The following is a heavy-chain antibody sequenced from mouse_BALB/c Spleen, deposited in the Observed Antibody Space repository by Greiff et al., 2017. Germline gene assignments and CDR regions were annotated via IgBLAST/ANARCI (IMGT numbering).Heavy chain of an antibody. CDR2: IDPYNGGT. V-gene: IGHV1S135*01. J-gene: IGHJ4*01. CDR3: ARGNLYYAMDY. D-gene: IGHD2-1*01. Sequence: VQLHQSGPELGKPGASVKISCKASGYSFTGYNMYWVKQSHRKSLEWIGYIDPYNGGTSYNQKSKGKATLTVDKSSSTAYMHLNSLTSEDSAIYYCARGNLYYAMDYWGQGTSVTVSS. CDR1: GYSFTGYN.